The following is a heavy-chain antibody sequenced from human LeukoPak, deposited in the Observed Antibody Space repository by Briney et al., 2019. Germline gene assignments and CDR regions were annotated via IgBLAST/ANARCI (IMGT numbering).Heavy chain of an antibody. J-gene: IGHJ4*02. CDR2: ISWNSGNI. CDR1: GFTFSSYA. D-gene: IGHD5-18*01. CDR3: AKGRGYNYGYIFGYFDY. V-gene: IGHV3-9*01. Sequence: GGSLRLSCAASGFTFSSYAMHWVRQTPGKGLEWVSGISWNSGNIDYADSVKGRFTISRDNAKNSLYLQMNSLRAEDTALYYCAKGRGYNYGYIFGYFDYWGQGTLVTVSS.